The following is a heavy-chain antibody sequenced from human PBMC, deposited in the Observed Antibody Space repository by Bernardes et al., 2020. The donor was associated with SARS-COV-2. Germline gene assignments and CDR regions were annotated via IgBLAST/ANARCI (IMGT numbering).Heavy chain of an antibody. V-gene: IGHV1-24*01. CDR1: GYTLTELS. CDR3: ATGAPTYFYVTGGYYRLNY. J-gene: IGHJ4*02. CDR2: FDPEDGKT. Sequence: ASVKVSCKVSGYTLTELSLHWVRQAPGKGLEWMGGFDPEDGKTIYAQKFQGRFTMTEDTSTDTAYMDLSSLRSEDTAVYYCATGAPTYFYVTGGYYRLNYWGQGALVNVSS. D-gene: IGHD3-22*01.